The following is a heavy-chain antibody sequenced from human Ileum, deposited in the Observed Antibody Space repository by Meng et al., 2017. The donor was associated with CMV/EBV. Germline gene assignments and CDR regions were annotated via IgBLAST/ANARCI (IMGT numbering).Heavy chain of an antibody. V-gene: IGHV4-61*01. D-gene: IGHD2-21*01. Sequence: SVSRASYFWAWIRQPPGKGLEWIAYVYYTGSTSYSPSLKSRVTVSIDTSTNQFSLKLNSVTAADTAVYYCARVAYCRGNSCYFSGFDYWGQGALVTVSS. CDR1: SVSRASYF. CDR2: VYYTGST. J-gene: IGHJ4*02. CDR3: ARVAYCRGNSCYFSGFDY.